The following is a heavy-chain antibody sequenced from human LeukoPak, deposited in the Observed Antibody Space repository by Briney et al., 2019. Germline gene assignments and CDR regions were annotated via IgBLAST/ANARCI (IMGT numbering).Heavy chain of an antibody. CDR3: ARDPPGIAAAAYFDY. J-gene: IGHJ4*02. CDR2: INPNSGGT. V-gene: IGHV1-2*02. D-gene: IGHD6-13*01. Sequence: ASVKVSCKASGYTFTGYYMHWVRQAPGQGLEWMGWINPNSGGTNYAQKFQGRVTMTRDTSISTAYMELSSLRSEDTAVYYCARDPPGIAAAAYFDYWGQGTLVTVSS. CDR1: GYTFTGYY.